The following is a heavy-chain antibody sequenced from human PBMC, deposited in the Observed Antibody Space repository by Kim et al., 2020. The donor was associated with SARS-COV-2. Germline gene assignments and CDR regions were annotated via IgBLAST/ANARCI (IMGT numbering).Heavy chain of an antibody. CDR1: GGSFSGYY. D-gene: IGHD5-12*01. J-gene: IGHJ6*03. CDR2: INHSGST. V-gene: IGHV4-34*01. Sequence: SETLSLTCAVYGGSFSGYYWSWIRQPPGKGLEWIGEINHSGSTNYNPSLKSRVTISVDTSKNQFSLKLSSVTAADTAVYYCAREKGYRWGDISAALNWPPSYYYYMDVWGKGTTVTVSS. CDR3: AREKGYRWGDISAALNWPPSYYYYMDV.